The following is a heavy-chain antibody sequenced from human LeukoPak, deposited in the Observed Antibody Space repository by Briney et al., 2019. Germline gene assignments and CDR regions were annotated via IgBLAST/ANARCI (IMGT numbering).Heavy chain of an antibody. D-gene: IGHD1-26*01. J-gene: IGHJ4*02. V-gene: IGHV3-21*01. CDR1: GFTFDDYG. CDR2: ISSSTSYI. Sequence: GGSLRLSCAASGFTFDDYGMSWVRQAPGKGLEWVSSISSSTSYIYYADSVKGRFTISRDNAKNSLYLQMNSLRPEDTAVYCARENSGSYYQFDCWGQGTLVTVSS. CDR3: ARENSGSYYQFDC.